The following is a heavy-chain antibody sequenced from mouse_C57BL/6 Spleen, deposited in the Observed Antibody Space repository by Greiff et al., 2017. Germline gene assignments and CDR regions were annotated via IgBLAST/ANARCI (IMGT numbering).Heavy chain of an antibody. CDR3: AREGVYYYGRSAMDY. CDR2: IYPSDSET. J-gene: IGHJ4*01. D-gene: IGHD1-1*01. Sequence: QVQLQQPGAELVRPGSSVKLSCKASGYTFTSYWMDWVKQRPGQGLEWIGNIYPSDSETHYNQKFKDKATLTVDKSSSTAYMQLSSLTSEDSAVYYCAREGVYYYGRSAMDYWGQGTSVTVSS. V-gene: IGHV1-61*01. CDR1: GYTFTSYW.